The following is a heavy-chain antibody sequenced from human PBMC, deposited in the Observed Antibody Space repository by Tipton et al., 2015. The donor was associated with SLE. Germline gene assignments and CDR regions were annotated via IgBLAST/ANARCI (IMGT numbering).Heavy chain of an antibody. V-gene: IGHV4-59*12. CDR1: GTSISGYY. D-gene: IGHD1-1*01. Sequence: TLSLTCTVSGTSISGYYWNWIRQSPGRGLEWVGYISYSGNTNYNPSLKRRVTISVDTSKNQFSLKLSSVTAADSAVYYCARRVRSTHAFDIWGQGTMVTVSS. CDR2: ISYSGNT. J-gene: IGHJ3*02. CDR3: ARRVRSTHAFDI.